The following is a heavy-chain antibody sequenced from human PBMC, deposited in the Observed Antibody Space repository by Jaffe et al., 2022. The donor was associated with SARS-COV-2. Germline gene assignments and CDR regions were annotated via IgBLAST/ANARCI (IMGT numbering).Heavy chain of an antibody. CDR1: GFTFSSYG. CDR3: AKDRRNMGAYYYYGMDV. V-gene: IGHV3-30*18. Sequence: QVQLVESGGGVVQPGRSLRLSCAASGFTFSSYGMHWVRQAPGKGLEWVAVISYDGSNKYYADSVKGRFTISRDNSKNTLYLQMNSLRAEDTAVYYCAKDRRNMGAYYYYGMDVWGQGTTVTVSS. D-gene: IGHD3-16*01. J-gene: IGHJ6*02. CDR2: ISYDGSNK.